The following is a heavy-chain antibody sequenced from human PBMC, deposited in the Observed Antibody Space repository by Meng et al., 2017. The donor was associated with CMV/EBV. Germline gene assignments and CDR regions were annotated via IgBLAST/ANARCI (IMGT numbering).Heavy chain of an antibody. CDR2: IYPGDSDT. Sequence: SCKGSGYSFTSYWIGWVRQMPVKGLEWMGIIYPGDSDTRYSPSFQGQVTISADKSISTAYLQWSSLKASDTAMYYCARGVDSGYYYYGMDVWGQGTTVTVSS. V-gene: IGHV5-51*01. J-gene: IGHJ6*02. D-gene: IGHD3-10*01. CDR3: ARGVDSGYYYYGMDV. CDR1: GYSFTSYW.